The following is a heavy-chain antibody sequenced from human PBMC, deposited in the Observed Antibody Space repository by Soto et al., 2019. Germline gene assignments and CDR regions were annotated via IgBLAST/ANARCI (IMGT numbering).Heavy chain of an antibody. CDR1: GGSIRSGDYY. D-gene: IGHD5-18*01. V-gene: IGHV4-30-4*01. Sequence: SETLSLTCTVSGGSIRSGDYYWSRIRQPPGKGLEWIGYIYYSGSTYYNPSFKSRVTISVDTSKNQFSLKVSSVTAADTAVYYCARALIQLWPHYYYGMDVWGQGTTVTVSS. CDR2: IYYSGST. CDR3: ARALIQLWPHYYYGMDV. J-gene: IGHJ6*02.